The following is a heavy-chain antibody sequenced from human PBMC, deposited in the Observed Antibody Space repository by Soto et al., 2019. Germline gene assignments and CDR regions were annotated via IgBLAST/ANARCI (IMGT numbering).Heavy chain of an antibody. CDR2: IKQDGSEK. CDR3: ARDIAVAANWFDP. D-gene: IGHD6-19*01. V-gene: IGHV3-7*01. Sequence: EVQLVESGGGLVQPGGSLRLSCAASGFTFSSYWMSWVRQAPGKGLEWVANIKQDGSEKYYVDSVKGRFTISRDNAKNSLYLQINSLTAEDTAVYYCARDIAVAANWFDPWGQGTLVTVSS. J-gene: IGHJ5*02. CDR1: GFTFSSYW.